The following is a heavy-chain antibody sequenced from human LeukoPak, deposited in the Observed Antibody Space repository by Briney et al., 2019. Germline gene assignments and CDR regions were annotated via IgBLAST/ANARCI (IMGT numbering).Heavy chain of an antibody. D-gene: IGHD6-6*01. CDR1: GGSISSSSYY. J-gene: IGHJ5*02. CDR2: IYYSGST. Sequence: SETLSLTYTVSGGSISSSSYYWGWIRQPPGKGLEWIGSIYYSGSTYYNPSLKSRVTISVDTSKNQFSLKLSSVTAADTAVYYCTRHRRFDPWGQGTLVTVSS. CDR3: TRHRRFDP. V-gene: IGHV4-39*01.